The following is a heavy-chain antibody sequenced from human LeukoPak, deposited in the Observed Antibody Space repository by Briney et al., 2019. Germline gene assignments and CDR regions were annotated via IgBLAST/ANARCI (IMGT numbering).Heavy chain of an antibody. CDR2: VDYVGTT. V-gene: IGHV4-59*11. Sequence: HNWSWIRQPPGKGLEWVGYVDYVGTTNYNPSLKSRVTISVDTSKNQYSLELSFVTPADTAVYYCARVGGLTEDFDVWGQGTMVIVSS. D-gene: IGHD4/OR15-4a*01. CDR3: ARVGGLTEDFDV. J-gene: IGHJ3*01. CDR1: HN.